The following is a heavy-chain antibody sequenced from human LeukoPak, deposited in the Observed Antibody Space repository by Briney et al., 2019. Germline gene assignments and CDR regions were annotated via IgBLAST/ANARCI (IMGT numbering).Heavy chain of an antibody. CDR2: ISGSGGST. CDR3: AKDRGQRWLQSTAFDI. Sequence: PGGSLRLSCAASGFTFSSYAMSWVRQAPGKGLEWVSAISGSGGSTYYADSVKGRFTISRDNSKNTLYLQMNSLRAEDTAVYYCAKDRGQRWLQSTAFDIWGQGTMVTVSS. CDR1: GFTFSSYA. D-gene: IGHD5-12*01. V-gene: IGHV3-23*01. J-gene: IGHJ3*02.